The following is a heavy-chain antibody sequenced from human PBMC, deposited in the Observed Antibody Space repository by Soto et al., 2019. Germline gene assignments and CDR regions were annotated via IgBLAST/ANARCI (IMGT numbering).Heavy chain of an antibody. CDR3: ARQGKRLTIFGVVTGGLDV. D-gene: IGHD3-3*01. CDR1: GGSISISTYF. Sequence: QLQLQESGPGLVKPSETLSLTCSVSGGSISISTYFWVWIRQPPGKGLEWIGSIHYSGTTYYSPSLKSRLTISVYTSPNQFSLTLTSVTAPDTAVYYCARQGKRLTIFGVVTGGLDVWGQGTTVTIS. CDR2: IHYSGTT. V-gene: IGHV4-39*01. J-gene: IGHJ6*02.